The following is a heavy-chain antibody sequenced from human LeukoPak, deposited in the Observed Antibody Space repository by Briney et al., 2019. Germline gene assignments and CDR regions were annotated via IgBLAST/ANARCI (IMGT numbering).Heavy chain of an antibody. CDR3: ARGRIAAPNWFDP. CDR1: GGSFSGYY. CDR2: INHSGST. Sequence: PSETLSLTCAVYGGSFSGYYWSWIRQPPGKGLEWIGEINHSGSTNYNPSLKSRVTISVDTSKNQFSLKLNSVTAADTAVYYCARGRIAAPNWFDPWGQGTLVTVSS. D-gene: IGHD6-13*01. J-gene: IGHJ5*02. V-gene: IGHV4-34*01.